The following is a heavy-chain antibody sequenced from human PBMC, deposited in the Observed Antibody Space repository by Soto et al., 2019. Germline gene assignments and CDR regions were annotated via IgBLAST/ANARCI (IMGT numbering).Heavy chain of an antibody. V-gene: IGHV1-8*01. J-gene: IGHJ4*02. D-gene: IGHD2-15*01. CDR3: ARARRQYCSGGSCYSGFDY. Sequence: ASVKVSCKASGYTFTSYDINWVRQATGQGLEWMGWMNPNSGNTGYAQKFQGRVTMTRNTSISTAYMELSSLRSEDTAVYYCARARRQYCSGGSCYSGFDYWGQGTLVTVSS. CDR2: MNPNSGNT. CDR1: GYTFTSYD.